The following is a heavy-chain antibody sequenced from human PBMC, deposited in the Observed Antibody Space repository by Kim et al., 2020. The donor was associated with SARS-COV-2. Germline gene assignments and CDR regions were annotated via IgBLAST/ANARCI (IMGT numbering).Heavy chain of an antibody. Sequence: SETLYLTCTVSGGSISSYYWSWIRQPAGKGLEWIGRIYTSGSTNYNPSLKSRVTMSVDTSKNQFSLKLSSVTAADTAVYYCAREATGYSSSWYKQYYYYGMDVWGQGTTVTVSS. D-gene: IGHD6-13*01. V-gene: IGHV4-4*07. CDR2: IYTSGST. CDR1: GGSISSYY. CDR3: AREATGYSSSWYKQYYYYGMDV. J-gene: IGHJ6*02.